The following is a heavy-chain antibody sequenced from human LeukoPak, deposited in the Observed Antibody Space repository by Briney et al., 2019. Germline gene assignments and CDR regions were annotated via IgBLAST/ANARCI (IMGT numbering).Heavy chain of an antibody. CDR3: ARDRSGIPSGGAFDI. CDR1: GYTFSSYA. Sequence: GGSLRLSCAASGYTFSSYAMHWVRQAPGKGLEYVSAISSNGGSTYYANSVKGRFTISRDNSKNTLYLQMGSLRAEDMAVYYCARDRSGIPSGGAFDIWGQGTMVTVSS. CDR2: ISSNGGST. V-gene: IGHV3-64*01. D-gene: IGHD3-10*01. J-gene: IGHJ3*02.